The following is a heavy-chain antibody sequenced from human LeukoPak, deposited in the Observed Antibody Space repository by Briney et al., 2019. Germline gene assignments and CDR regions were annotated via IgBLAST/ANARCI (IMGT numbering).Heavy chain of an antibody. Sequence: PSETLSLTCAVSGGSICSSNWWSWVRQPPGKGLEWIGEIYHSGSTNYNPSLKTRVTISVDKSKNQFSLKLSSVTAADTAVYYCARDGSPDSSGYGDFDYWGQGTLVTVSS. CDR1: GGSICSSNW. CDR3: ARDGSPDSSGYGDFDY. CDR2: IYHSGST. J-gene: IGHJ4*02. V-gene: IGHV4-4*02. D-gene: IGHD3-22*01.